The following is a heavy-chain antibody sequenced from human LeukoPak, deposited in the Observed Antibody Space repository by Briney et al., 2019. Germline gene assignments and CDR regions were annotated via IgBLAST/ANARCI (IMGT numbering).Heavy chain of an antibody. V-gene: IGHV4-39*07. CDR2: IYYSGRN. CDR1: GGSISSSSYY. J-gene: IGHJ3*02. CDR3: ARDDTRAPSRAFDI. Sequence: SETLSPTCTVSGGSISSSSYYWGWIRQPPGKGLECIGSIYYSGRNYYNPSLKSRVTISVDTSKNQFSLKLSSVTAADTAVYYCARDDTRAPSRAFDIWGQGTMVTVSS. D-gene: IGHD2-2*02.